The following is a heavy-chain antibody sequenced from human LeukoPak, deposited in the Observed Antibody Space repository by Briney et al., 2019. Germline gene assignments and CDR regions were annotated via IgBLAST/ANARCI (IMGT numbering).Heavy chain of an antibody. CDR3: ARGVVAAPQTFDY. J-gene: IGHJ4*02. CDR2: IYFSGST. D-gene: IGHD2-15*01. Sequence: PSETLSLTCAVYGGSFSDYWWTWIRQSPGKGLEWIGYIYFSGSTNYNPSLKSRVTISVDTSKNQFSLKLSSVTAADTAVYYCARGVVAAPQTFDYWGQGTLVTVSS. V-gene: IGHV4-59*01. CDR1: GGSFSDYW.